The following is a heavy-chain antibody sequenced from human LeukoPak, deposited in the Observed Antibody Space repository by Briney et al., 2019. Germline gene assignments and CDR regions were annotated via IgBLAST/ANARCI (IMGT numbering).Heavy chain of an antibody. Sequence: PSETLSLTCTVSGGSISSYYWSWIRQPPGKGLEWIGYIYYSGSTNYNPSLKSRVTISVDTSKNQFSLKLSSVTAADTAVYYCARVRPTEIERDTSGWFFDYWGQGTLVTVSS. CDR2: IYYSGST. J-gene: IGHJ4*02. V-gene: IGHV4-59*01. CDR3: ARVRPTEIERDTSGWFFDY. CDR1: GGSISSYY. D-gene: IGHD6-13*01.